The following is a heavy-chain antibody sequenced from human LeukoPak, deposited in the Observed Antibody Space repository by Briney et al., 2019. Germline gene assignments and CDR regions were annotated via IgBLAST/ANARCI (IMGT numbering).Heavy chain of an antibody. D-gene: IGHD3-22*01. CDR3: ARGPRRDSSGYPLDY. V-gene: IGHV3-33*01. J-gene: IGHJ4*02. CDR1: GFTFSSYG. Sequence: GGSLRLSCAASGFTFSSYGMHWVRQAPGKGLEWVAVIWYDGGNKYYADSVKGRFTISRDNSKNTLYLQMNSLRAEDTAVYYCARGPRRDSSGYPLDYWGQGTLVTVSS. CDR2: IWYDGGNK.